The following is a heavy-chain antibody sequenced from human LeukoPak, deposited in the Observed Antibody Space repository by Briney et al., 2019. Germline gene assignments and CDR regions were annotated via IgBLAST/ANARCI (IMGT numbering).Heavy chain of an antibody. V-gene: IGHV1-2*02. D-gene: IGHD3-22*01. CDR2: INPNSGGT. J-gene: IGHJ3*02. CDR3: AREYYYDSSGYYQHDAFDI. CDR1: GYTFTGYY. Sequence: ASVKVSFKASGYTFTGYYMHWVRQAPGQGLEWMGWINPNSGGTNYAQKFQGRVTMTRDTSIRTAYMELSRPRSDDTAVYYCAREYYYDSSGYYQHDAFDIWGQGTMVTVSS.